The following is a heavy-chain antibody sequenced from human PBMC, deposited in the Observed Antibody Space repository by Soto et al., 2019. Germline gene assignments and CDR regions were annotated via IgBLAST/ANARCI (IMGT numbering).Heavy chain of an antibody. CDR1: GGTFSSYA. CDR2: IIPIFGTA. Sequence: QVQLVQSGAEVKKPGSSVKVSCKASGGTFSSYAISWVRQAPGQGLEWMGGIIPIFGTANYAQKFQGRVTIDAEETTSKAYMDLSSLRADDTAVDYCARVPPDYDFWSGYSENYYYYGMDVWGQGTTVTVSS. CDR3: ARVPPDYDFWSGYSENYYYYGMDV. J-gene: IGHJ6*02. D-gene: IGHD3-3*01. V-gene: IGHV1-69*01.